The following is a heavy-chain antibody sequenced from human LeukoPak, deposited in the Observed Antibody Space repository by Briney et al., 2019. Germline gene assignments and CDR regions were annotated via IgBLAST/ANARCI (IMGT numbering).Heavy chain of an antibody. Sequence: SETLSLTCTVSGYSISSGYYRGWIRQPPGKGLEWIGIIYHSGSTYYNPSLKSRVTISVDTSKNQFSLKLSSVTAADTAVYYCARDRVQGLVPEREFDYWGQGTQVTVSS. CDR3: ARDRVQGLVPEREFDY. J-gene: IGHJ4*02. V-gene: IGHV4-38-2*02. D-gene: IGHD6-19*01. CDR1: GYSISSGYY. CDR2: IYHSGST.